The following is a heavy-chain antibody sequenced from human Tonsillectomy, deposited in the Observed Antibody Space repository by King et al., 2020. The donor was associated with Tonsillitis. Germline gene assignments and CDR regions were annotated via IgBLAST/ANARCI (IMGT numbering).Heavy chain of an antibody. V-gene: IGHV3-23*04. CDR2: ISGSGGST. Sequence: EVQLVESGGGLVQPGGSLRLSCAASGFTFNNYAMSWVRQAPGKGLEWVSVISGSGGSTYYADSVKGRFTISRDNSKNTLYLQMNSLRAEDTAVYYCAKGMGFGVLTFRYLDSWGQGTLVTVSS. D-gene: IGHD3-3*01. CDR3: AKGMGFGVLTFRYLDS. J-gene: IGHJ4*02. CDR1: GFTFNNYA.